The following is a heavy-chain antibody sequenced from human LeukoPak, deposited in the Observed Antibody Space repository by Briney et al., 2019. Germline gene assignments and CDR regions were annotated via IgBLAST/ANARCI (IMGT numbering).Heavy chain of an antibody. D-gene: IGHD3-22*01. V-gene: IGHV3-23*01. CDR1: GFPFSSYW. CDR2: ISGSGGTT. Sequence: GGSLRLSCVASGFPFSSYWMTWVRQAPGKGLEWVSAISGSGGTTYYADSVKGRFTISRDNSKNTLYLQMNSLRAEDTAVYYCAKGSYYYDSSAYHYYFDYWGQGTLSPSPQ. CDR3: AKGSYYYDSSAYHYYFDY. J-gene: IGHJ4*02.